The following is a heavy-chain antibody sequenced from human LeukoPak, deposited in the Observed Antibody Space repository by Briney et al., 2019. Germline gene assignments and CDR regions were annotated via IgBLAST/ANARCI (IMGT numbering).Heavy chain of an antibody. CDR1: GFTFSGYW. J-gene: IGHJ4*02. V-gene: IGHV3-21*01. D-gene: IGHD6-13*01. CDR3: ARLIAAAGADY. Sequence: GGSLRLSCVASGFTFSGYWMNWVRQAPGKGLDWVSSISSSSSYIYYADSVEGRFTISRDNAKNSLYLQMNSLRAEDTAVYYCARLIAAAGADYWGQGTLVTVSS. CDR2: ISSSSSYI.